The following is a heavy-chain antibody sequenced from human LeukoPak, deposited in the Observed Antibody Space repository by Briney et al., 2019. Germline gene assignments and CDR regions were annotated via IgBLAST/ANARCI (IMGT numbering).Heavy chain of an antibody. Sequence: GGSLTLSCAPAGFTFIDYYMRWIRQAAGKGREWVAYVSSSGSTIYDADFVKGRLTISRDNGKNSLYLQINSLRAEDTAVYYCARAPLPTGGYDFWSGYYTVNAFDIWGQGTMVTVSS. CDR1: GFTFIDYY. CDR3: ARAPLPTGGYDFWSGYYTVNAFDI. J-gene: IGHJ3*02. D-gene: IGHD3-3*01. CDR2: VSSSGSTI. V-gene: IGHV3-11*04.